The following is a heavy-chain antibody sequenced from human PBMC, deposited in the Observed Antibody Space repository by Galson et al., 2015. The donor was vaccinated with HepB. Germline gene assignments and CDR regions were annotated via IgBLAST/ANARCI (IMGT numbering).Heavy chain of an antibody. V-gene: IGHV1-3*01. CDR1: GYTFTSYA. J-gene: IGHJ4*02. D-gene: IGHD3-9*01. Sequence: SVKVSCKASGYTFTSYAMHWVRQAPGQRLEWMGWINAGNGNTKYSQKFQGRVTITRDTSASTAYMELSSLRSEDTAVYYCARGEEDILTGYYLLDYWGQGTLVTVSS. CDR2: INAGNGNT. CDR3: ARGEEDILTGYYLLDY.